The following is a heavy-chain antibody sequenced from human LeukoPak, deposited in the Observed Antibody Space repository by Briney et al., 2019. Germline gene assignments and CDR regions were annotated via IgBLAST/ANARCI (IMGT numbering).Heavy chain of an antibody. D-gene: IGHD3-3*01. V-gene: IGHV1-69*13. J-gene: IGHJ4*02. CDR3: ARRAYDFWSGYFGSAFDY. CDR2: IIPIFGTA. Sequence: SVKVSCKASGGTFSSYAISWVRQAPGQGLEWMGGIIPIFGTANYAQKFQGRVTITADESTSTAYMELSSLRSEDTAVYYCARRAYDFWSGYFGSAFDYWGQGTLVTVSS. CDR1: GGTFSSYA.